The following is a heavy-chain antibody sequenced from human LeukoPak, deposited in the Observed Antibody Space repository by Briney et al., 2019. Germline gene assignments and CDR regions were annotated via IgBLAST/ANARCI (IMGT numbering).Heavy chain of an antibody. CDR1: GYTFTGYY. V-gene: IGHV1-2*02. D-gene: IGHD6-13*01. CDR2: INPNSGGT. CDR3: ARAAAAGLSYYYYYMDV. J-gene: IGHJ6*03. Sequence: ASVKVSCKASGYTFTGYYMHWVRQAPGQGLEWMGWINPNSGGTNYAQKLQGRVTMTRDTSISTAYMELSRLRSDDTAVYYCARAAAAGLSYYYYYMDVWGKGTTVTISS.